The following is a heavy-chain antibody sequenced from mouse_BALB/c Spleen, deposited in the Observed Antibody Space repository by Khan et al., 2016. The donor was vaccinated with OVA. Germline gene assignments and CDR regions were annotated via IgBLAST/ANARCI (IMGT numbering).Heavy chain of an antibody. Sequence: VQLQESGAELVKPGASVKLSCKASGYTFSSYYMYWVKQRPGQGLEWIGGINPNNGGTNFNEKFKTKATLTGDKSSSTAYMQLSSLTSEDSALYYCTRSGYANPFAYWGQGTLVTVSA. CDR2: INPNNGGT. J-gene: IGHJ3*01. CDR1: GYTFSSYY. CDR3: TRSGYANPFAY. D-gene: IGHD2-10*02. V-gene: IGHV1S81*02.